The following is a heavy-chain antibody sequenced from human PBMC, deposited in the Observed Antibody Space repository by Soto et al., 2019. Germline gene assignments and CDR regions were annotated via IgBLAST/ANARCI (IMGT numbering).Heavy chain of an antibody. D-gene: IGHD2-15*01. CDR3: ARDVVVVAATHYYYMDV. CDR2: MNPNSGNT. Sequence: ASVKVSCKASGYTFTSYDINWVRQATGQGLEWMGWMNPNSGNTGYAQKFQGRVTMTRNTSISTAYMELSSLRSEDTAVYYCARDVVVVAATHYYYMDVWGKGTTVNVSS. CDR1: GYTFTSYD. V-gene: IGHV1-8*01. J-gene: IGHJ6*03.